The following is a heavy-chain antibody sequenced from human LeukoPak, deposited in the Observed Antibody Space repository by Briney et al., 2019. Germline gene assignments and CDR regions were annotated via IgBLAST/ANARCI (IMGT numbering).Heavy chain of an antibody. J-gene: IGHJ4*02. V-gene: IGHV3-74*01. CDR2: ISPTGSTT. CDR1: GVIDSSKY. Sequence: SGGSLRLSCAASGVIDSSKYMIWVRQAPGKGLVWVSRISPTGSTTSYADSVKGRFTVSRDNAKNTLYLQVNNLRAEDTAVYYCARGPNSNWSGLDFWGQGTLLTVSS. CDR3: ARGPNSNWSGLDF. D-gene: IGHD6-6*01.